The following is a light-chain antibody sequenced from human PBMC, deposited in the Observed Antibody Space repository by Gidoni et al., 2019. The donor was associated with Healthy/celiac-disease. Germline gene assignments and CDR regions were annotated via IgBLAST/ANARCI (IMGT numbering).Light chain of an antibody. CDR2: GAS. Sequence: EIVMTQSPATLSVSPGERATLSCRASQSVSSNLAWYQQKPGQAPRLLIYGASTRATGIPARFSGSGSGTEFTFTISSLQSEDFAVYYCQQYNNWPLWTFXQXTKVEIK. CDR3: QQYNNWPLWT. J-gene: IGKJ1*01. CDR1: QSVSSN. V-gene: IGKV3-15*01.